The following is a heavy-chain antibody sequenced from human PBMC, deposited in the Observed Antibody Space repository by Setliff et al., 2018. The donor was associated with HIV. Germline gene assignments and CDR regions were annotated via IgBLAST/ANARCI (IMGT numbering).Heavy chain of an antibody. D-gene: IGHD4-17*01. J-gene: IGHJ4*02. CDR3: ARLSPYGDYLLFQY. V-gene: IGHV7-4-1*02. CDR1: GGTFSSYA. Sequence: ASVKVSCKPSGGTFSSYAISWVRQAPGQGLEWMGWIDTNTGNPTYAQGFTGRFVFSLDTSVSTAFLQISTLKAEDTAVYYCARLSPYGDYLLFQYWGQGTQVTVSS. CDR2: IDTNTGNP.